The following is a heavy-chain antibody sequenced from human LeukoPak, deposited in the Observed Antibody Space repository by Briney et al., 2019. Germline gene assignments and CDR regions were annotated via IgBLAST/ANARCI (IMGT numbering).Heavy chain of an antibody. Sequence: ASVKVSCKASGYTFTSYDINWVRQATGQGLEWMGWMNPNSGNTGYAQKFQGRVTMTRNTSISTAYMELSRLRSDDTAVYYCARELRIAAAGTIGYWGQGTLVTVSS. V-gene: IGHV1-8*01. J-gene: IGHJ4*02. CDR1: GYTFTSYD. CDR3: ARELRIAAAGTIGY. CDR2: MNPNSGNT. D-gene: IGHD6-13*01.